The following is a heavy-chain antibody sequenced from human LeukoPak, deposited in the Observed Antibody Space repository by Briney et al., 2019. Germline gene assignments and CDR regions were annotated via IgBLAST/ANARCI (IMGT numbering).Heavy chain of an antibody. J-gene: IGHJ6*03. V-gene: IGHV1-46*01. CDR2: MNPSGGST. CDR3: AASSWYVWDYYYYYMDV. D-gene: IGHD6-13*01. Sequence: GASVQVSCKASGYTFTSYYMHWVRQAPGQGLEWMGIMNPSGGSTSYAQKFQGRVTITADKSTSTAYMELSSLRSEATAVYYCAASSWYVWDYYYYYMDVGGKATSVTVSS. CDR1: GYTFTSYY.